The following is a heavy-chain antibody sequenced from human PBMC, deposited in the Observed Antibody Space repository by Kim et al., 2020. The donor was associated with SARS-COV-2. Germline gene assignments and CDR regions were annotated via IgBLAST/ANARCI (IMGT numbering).Heavy chain of an antibody. D-gene: IGHD3-3*01. Sequence: SETLSLTCTVSGGSISSSSYYWGWIRQPPGKGLEWIGSIYYSGSTYYNPSLKSRVTISVDTSKNQFSLKLSSVTAADTAVYYCARHFFGRSGFRVLWFDPWGQGTLVTVSS. CDR3: ARHFFGRSGFRVLWFDP. CDR2: IYYSGST. J-gene: IGHJ5*02. CDR1: GGSISSSSYY. V-gene: IGHV4-39*01.